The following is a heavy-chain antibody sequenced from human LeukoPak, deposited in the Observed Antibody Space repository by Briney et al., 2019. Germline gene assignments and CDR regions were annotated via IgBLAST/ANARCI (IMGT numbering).Heavy chain of an antibody. CDR2: IYYSGTA. CDR3: ARFSNDHGVKFDY. CDR1: GGSFSTYY. V-gene: IGHV4-59*12. Sequence: PSETLSLTCTVSGGSFSTYYWSWIRQPPGKGLEWIGYIYYSGTAYYNPSLKSRVTMSVDTSKNQFSLKLDSVTAADTAVYYCARFSNDHGVKFDYWGQGTLVTVSS. D-gene: IGHD4-17*01. J-gene: IGHJ4*02.